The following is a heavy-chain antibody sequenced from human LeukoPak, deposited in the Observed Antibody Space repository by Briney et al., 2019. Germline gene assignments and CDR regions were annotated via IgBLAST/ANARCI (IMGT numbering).Heavy chain of an antibody. CDR2: IYHSGST. CDR3: ARGASSDAFDI. CDR1: GYSTSSGYY. D-gene: IGHD2-2*01. Sequence: SETLSLTCTVSGYSTSSGYYWGWIRQPPGKGLEWIGSIYHSGSTYYNPSLKSRVTISVDTSKNQFSLKLSSVTAADTAVYYCARGASSDAFDIWGQGTMVTVSS. V-gene: IGHV4-38-2*02. J-gene: IGHJ3*02.